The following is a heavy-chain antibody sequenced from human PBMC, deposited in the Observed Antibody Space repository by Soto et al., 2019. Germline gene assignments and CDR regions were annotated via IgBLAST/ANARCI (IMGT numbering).Heavy chain of an antibody. J-gene: IGHJ4*02. CDR2: IYSSGIA. CDR3: AREVDFYYFDY. Sequence: SETLSLTCTVSGGSIRSGYWNWIRQPAWKGLEWIGRIYSSGIANYNPYLQSRVIMSVDTSKNQFSLKLSSVTDADTAVYHCAREVDFYYFDYWGQAVPVTVCS. D-gene: IGHD2-2*01. CDR1: GGSIRSGY. V-gene: IGHV4-4*07.